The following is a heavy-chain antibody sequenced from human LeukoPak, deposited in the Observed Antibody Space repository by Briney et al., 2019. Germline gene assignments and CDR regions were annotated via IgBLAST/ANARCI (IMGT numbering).Heavy chain of an antibody. Sequence: SETLSLTCTVSGGSISSYYRTWIRQLPGKGLEWIGYIHYSGSTNYNPSLRSRVTTSLDTSKNQFSLKLTSVTAADTAVYYCARRRTRPEAFDIWGQGTMVTVSS. D-gene: IGHD6-6*01. J-gene: IGHJ3*02. CDR1: GGSISSYY. CDR2: IHYSGST. CDR3: ARRRTRPEAFDI. V-gene: IGHV4-59*01.